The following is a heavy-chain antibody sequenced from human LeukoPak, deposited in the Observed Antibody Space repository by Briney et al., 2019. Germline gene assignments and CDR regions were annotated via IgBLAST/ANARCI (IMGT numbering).Heavy chain of an antibody. CDR3: ASFGPSRVFQH. CDR1: GFTFSSYG. J-gene: IGHJ1*01. V-gene: IGHV3-30*03. CDR2: ISYDGSNK. D-gene: IGHD3-10*01. Sequence: HPGRSLRLSCAASGFTFSSYGMHWVRQAPGKGLEWVAVISYDGSNKYYADSVKGRFTISRDNAKNSLYLQMNSLRAEDTAVYYCASFGPSRVFQHWGQGTLVTVSS.